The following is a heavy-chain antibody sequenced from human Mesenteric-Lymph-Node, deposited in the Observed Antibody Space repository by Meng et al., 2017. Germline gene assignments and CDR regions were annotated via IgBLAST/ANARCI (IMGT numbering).Heavy chain of an antibody. CDR2: IYHSGRT. J-gene: IGHJ4*02. CDR1: GGSISGSNW. CDR3: ARGGTGEMDY. V-gene: IGHV4-4*02. Sequence: QLHVQESGPVLLKPAGTLSLTCAVSGGSISGSNWWTWLRQPPGKGLEWIGEIYHSGRTNYNPSLKSRVTISVDKSKNQFSLNLGSVTAADTAVYYCARGGTGEMDYWGQGTLVTVSS.